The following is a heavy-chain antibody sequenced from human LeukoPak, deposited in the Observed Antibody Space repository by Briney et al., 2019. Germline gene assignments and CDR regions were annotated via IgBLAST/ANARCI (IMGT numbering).Heavy chain of an antibody. CDR2: IWYDGSNK. CDR1: GFTFSSYG. J-gene: IGHJ3*02. D-gene: IGHD6-19*01. V-gene: IGHV3-33*06. Sequence: PGRSLRLSCAASGFTFSSYGMHWVRQAPGKGLEWVAVIWYDGSNKYYADSVKGRFTISRDNSKNTLYLQMNCLRAEDTAVYYCAKAVADAFDIWGQGTMVTVSS. CDR3: AKAVADAFDI.